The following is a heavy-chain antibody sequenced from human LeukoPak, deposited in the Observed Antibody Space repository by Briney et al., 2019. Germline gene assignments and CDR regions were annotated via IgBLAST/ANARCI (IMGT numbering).Heavy chain of an antibody. CDR3: AKDRAPYYYDIFYYYYMDV. J-gene: IGHJ6*03. CDR2: ISGSGGST. Sequence: GGSLRLSCAASGFTFSSYAMSWVRQAPGKGLEWVSAISGSGGSTYYADSVKGRFTISRDNSKNTLYLQMNSLRAEDTAVYYCAKDRAPYYYDIFYYYYMDVWGKGTTVTVSS. CDR1: GFTFSSYA. D-gene: IGHD3-22*01. V-gene: IGHV3-23*01.